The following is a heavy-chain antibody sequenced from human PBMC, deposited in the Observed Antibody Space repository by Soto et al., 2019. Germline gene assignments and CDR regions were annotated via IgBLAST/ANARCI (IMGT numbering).Heavy chain of an antibody. CDR2: IKQDGSER. Sequence: LRLSCAASGFTFSTYWMSWVRQAPGKGPEWVANIKQDGSERYYVDSVKGRFTISRDNAKNSLSLQMNSLRAEDTAVYYCATDSGTSDYWGQGTLVTVSS. CDR1: GFTFSTYW. D-gene: IGHD1-1*01. CDR3: ATDSGTSDY. J-gene: IGHJ4*02. V-gene: IGHV3-7*01.